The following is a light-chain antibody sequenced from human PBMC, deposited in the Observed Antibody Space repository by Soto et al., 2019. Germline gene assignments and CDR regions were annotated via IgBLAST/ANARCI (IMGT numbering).Light chain of an antibody. CDR3: QQYYSPCT. CDR1: QSVLYSSNNKNY. V-gene: IGKV4-1*01. CDR2: WAS. J-gene: IGKJ1*01. Sequence: DIVMTQSPDSLAVSLGERATINCKSSQSVLYSSNNKNYLAWYQQKPGQPPKLLIYWASTRESGVPDRFSGSGSGTDFTLTISSLQAEDVAVYYCQQYYSPCTFGKGTKVELK.